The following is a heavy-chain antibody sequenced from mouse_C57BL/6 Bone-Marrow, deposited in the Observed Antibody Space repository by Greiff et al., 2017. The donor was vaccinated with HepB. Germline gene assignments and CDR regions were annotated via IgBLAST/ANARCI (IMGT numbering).Heavy chain of an antibody. Sequence: DVMVVESGGGLVKPGGSLKLSCAASGFTFSDYGMHWVRQAPEKGLEWVAYISSGSSTIYYADTVKGRFTISRDNAKNTLFLQMTSLRSEDTAMYYCAREKVYFDYWGQGTTLTVSS. V-gene: IGHV5-17*01. D-gene: IGHD1-3*01. J-gene: IGHJ2*01. CDR2: ISSGSSTI. CDR3: AREKVYFDY. CDR1: GFTFSDYG.